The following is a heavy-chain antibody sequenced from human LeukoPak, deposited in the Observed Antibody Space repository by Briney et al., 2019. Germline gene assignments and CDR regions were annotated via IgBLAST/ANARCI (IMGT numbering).Heavy chain of an antibody. CDR1: GGSFSGYY. CDR3: ARGRSVVITFFDY. J-gene: IGHJ4*02. Sequence: SETLSVTCAVYGGSFSGYYWSWIRQPPGKGLEWIGEINHSGSTNYNPSLKSRVTISVDTSKNQFSLKLSSVTAADTAVYYCARGRSVVITFFDYWGQGTLVTVSS. V-gene: IGHV4-34*01. D-gene: IGHD3-22*01. CDR2: INHSGST.